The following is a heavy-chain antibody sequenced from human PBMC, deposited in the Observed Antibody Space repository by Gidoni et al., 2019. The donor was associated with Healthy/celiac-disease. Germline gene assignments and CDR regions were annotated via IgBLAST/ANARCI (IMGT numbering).Heavy chain of an antibody. CDR2: IYYSGST. CDR3: AREARDVVVVAAIGAFDI. CDR1: GGSISSGDYY. D-gene: IGHD2-15*01. J-gene: IGHJ3*02. Sequence: QVQLQESGPGLVKPSQTLSLTCPVSGGSISSGDYYWSWIRQPPGKGLEWIGYIYYSGSTYYNPSLKSRVTISVDTSKNQFSLKLSSVTAADTAVYYCAREARDVVVVAAIGAFDIWGQGTMVTVSS. V-gene: IGHV4-30-4*01.